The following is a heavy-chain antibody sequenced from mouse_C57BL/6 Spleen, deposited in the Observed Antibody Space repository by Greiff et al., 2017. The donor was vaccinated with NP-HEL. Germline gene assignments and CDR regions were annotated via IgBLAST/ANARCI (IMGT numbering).Heavy chain of an antibody. D-gene: IGHD1-1*02. Sequence: EVHLVESGGGLVQPKGSLKLSCAASGFSFNTYAMNWVRQAPGKGLEWVARIRSKSNNYATYYADSVKDRFTISRDDSESMLYLQMNNLKTEDTAMYYCVRRGSGVYYYAMDYWGQGTSVTVSS. J-gene: IGHJ4*01. V-gene: IGHV10-1*01. CDR3: VRRGSGVYYYAMDY. CDR2: IRSKSNNYAT. CDR1: GFSFNTYA.